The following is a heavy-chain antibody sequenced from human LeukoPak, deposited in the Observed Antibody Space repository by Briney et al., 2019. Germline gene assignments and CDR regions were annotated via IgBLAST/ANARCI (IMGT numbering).Heavy chain of an antibody. Sequence: ASVKVSCKAYCYAFMSHGISWVRQAPGQGLEWMGWISSSSSNTNYAQRLQGRVTMTTDPSTTTAYMELRSLRADHTAVYYCARATGTWGHDGFDIWGQGTMVTVSS. J-gene: IGHJ3*02. V-gene: IGHV1-18*01. CDR3: ARATGTWGHDGFDI. D-gene: IGHD3-16*01. CDR2: ISSSSSNT. CDR1: CYAFMSHG.